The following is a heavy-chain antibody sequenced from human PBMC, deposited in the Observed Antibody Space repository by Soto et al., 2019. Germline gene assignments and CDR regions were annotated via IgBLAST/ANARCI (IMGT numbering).Heavy chain of an antibody. CDR3: ARIGVAAPSYYYYGMDV. Sequence: GESLKISCKGSGYSFTSYRISWVRQMPGKGLEWMGRIDPSDSYTNYSPSFQGHVTISADKSISTAYLQWSSLKASDTAMYYCARIGVAAPSYYYYGMDVWGQGTTVTVS. CDR1: GYSFTSYR. V-gene: IGHV5-10-1*01. J-gene: IGHJ6*02. D-gene: IGHD6-13*01. CDR2: IDPSDSYT.